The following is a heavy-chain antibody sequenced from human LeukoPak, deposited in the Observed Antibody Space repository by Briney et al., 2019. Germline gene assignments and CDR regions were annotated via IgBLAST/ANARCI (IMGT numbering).Heavy chain of an antibody. CDR2: IKQDGSEK. V-gene: IGHV3-7*01. CDR3: ARGTAMVRGESNYYYYYYMDV. Sequence: PGGSLRLSCAASGFTFSSYWMSWVRQAPGKGLEWVANIKQDGSEKYYVDSVKGRFTISRDNAKNSLYLQMNSLRAEDTAVYYCARGTAMVRGESNYYYYYYMDVWGKGTTVTVSS. J-gene: IGHJ6*03. D-gene: IGHD3-10*01. CDR1: GFTFSSYW.